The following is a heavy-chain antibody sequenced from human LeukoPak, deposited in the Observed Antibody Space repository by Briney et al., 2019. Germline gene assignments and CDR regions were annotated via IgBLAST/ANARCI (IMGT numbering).Heavy chain of an antibody. V-gene: IGHV4-59*01. Sequence: PSETLSLTCTVSGGSISGYYWSWIRQPPGKGLEWIGYIYYSGSTNYNPSLKSRVTISVDTSKNQFSLKLSSVTAADTAVYYCARVPGILRFGDYYYYGMDVWGQGTTVTVSS. CDR3: ARVPGILRFGDYYYYGMDV. CDR2: IYYSGST. CDR1: GGSISGYY. J-gene: IGHJ6*02. D-gene: IGHD3-3*01.